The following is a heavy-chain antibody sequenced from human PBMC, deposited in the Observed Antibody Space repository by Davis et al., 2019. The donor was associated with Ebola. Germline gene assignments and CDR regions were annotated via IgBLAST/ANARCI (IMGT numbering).Heavy chain of an antibody. CDR3: ERTTYYYDSSGYFN. J-gene: IGHJ4*02. V-gene: IGHV1-18*01. CDR2: ISAYNGNT. D-gene: IGHD3-22*01. Sequence: ASVKVSCKASGYTSTSYAMHWVRQAPGQGLEWMGWISAYNGNTNYAQKPQGRVTMTTDTSTSTAYMELRSLRSDDTAVYYCERTTYYYDSSGYFNWGQGTLVTVSS. CDR1: GYTSTSYA.